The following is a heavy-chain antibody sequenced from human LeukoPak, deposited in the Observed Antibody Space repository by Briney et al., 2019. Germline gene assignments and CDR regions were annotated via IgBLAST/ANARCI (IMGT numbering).Heavy chain of an antibody. J-gene: IGHJ4*02. CDR2: IYTSGST. V-gene: IGHV4-61*02. CDR3: ARGPSTQGDFWSGYYFDY. CDR1: VGSISSGSYY. Sequence: SETLSLTCTVSVGSISSGSYYWSWIRQPAGKGLEWIGRIYTSGSTNYNPSLKSRVTISVDTSKNQVSLKLSSVTAADTAVYYCARGPSTQGDFWSGYYFDYWGQGTLVTVSS. D-gene: IGHD3-3*01.